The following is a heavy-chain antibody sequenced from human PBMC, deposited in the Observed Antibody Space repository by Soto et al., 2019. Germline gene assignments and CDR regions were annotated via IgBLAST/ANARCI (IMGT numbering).Heavy chain of an antibody. CDR1: GGTVSSYA. V-gene: IGHV1-69*01. D-gene: IGHD3-10*01. Sequence: QVQLVQSGAEMKKPGSSVKVSCKASGGTVSSYAISWVRRAPGQGLEWMGGIIPIFGTANYAQKFQGRVTITADESTSTAYMELSSLRSEDTAVYYCARGPRLWFGEMQYYYYGMDVWGQGTTVTVSS. J-gene: IGHJ6*02. CDR2: IIPIFGTA. CDR3: ARGPRLWFGEMQYYYYGMDV.